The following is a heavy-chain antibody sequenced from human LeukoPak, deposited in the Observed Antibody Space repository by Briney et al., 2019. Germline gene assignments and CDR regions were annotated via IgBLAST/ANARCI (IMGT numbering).Heavy chain of an antibody. CDR2: ISSSGSTI. D-gene: IGHD6-19*01. J-gene: IGHJ3*02. CDR3: AKVADWGLVDAFDI. Sequence: PGGSLRLSCAASGFTFSDYYMSWIRQAPGKGLEWVSYISSSGSTIYYADSVKGRFTISRDNSRNTLYLQMNSLRAEDTALYYCAKVADWGLVDAFDIWGQGTMVTVSS. CDR1: GFTFSDYY. V-gene: IGHV3-11*01.